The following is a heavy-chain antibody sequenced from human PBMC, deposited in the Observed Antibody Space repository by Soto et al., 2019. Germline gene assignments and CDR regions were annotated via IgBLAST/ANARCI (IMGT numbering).Heavy chain of an antibody. V-gene: IGHV3-53*02. CDR3: ARATYCSYGTCLLDQ. J-gene: IGHJ4*02. CDR2: IYSGGST. Sequence: EVQLVETGGGLIQPGGSLRLSCAASGFTVSTSYMSWVRQAPGKGLEWVSVIYSGGSTYYADSVKGRFTISRDNSKNTLFLQMSSLRAEDTAVYYCARATYCSYGTCLLDQWGQGTLVTVSS. D-gene: IGHD2-15*01. CDR1: GFTVSTSY.